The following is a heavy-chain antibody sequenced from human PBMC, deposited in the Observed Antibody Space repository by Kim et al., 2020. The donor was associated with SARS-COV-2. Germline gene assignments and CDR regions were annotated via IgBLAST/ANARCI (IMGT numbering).Heavy chain of an antibody. D-gene: IGHD6-19*01. CDR3: ATVVQWGMDV. V-gene: IGHV3-23*03. CDR2: IYAGAGNT. CDR1: GLTFGSYA. Sequence: GGSLRLSCAASGLTFGSYAMTWVRQSPGKGLECVSLIYAGAGNTFHADSVKGRFTISRDNSKNTLYLQMNSLRAEDTAVYYCATVVQWGMDVWGQGTTVTVSS. J-gene: IGHJ6*02.